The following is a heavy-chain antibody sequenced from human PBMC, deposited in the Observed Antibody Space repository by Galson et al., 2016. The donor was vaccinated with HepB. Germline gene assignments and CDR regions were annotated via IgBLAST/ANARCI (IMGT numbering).Heavy chain of an antibody. Sequence: SETLSLTCSVSGGSIRSVDFHWGWIRQPPGTGLEWIGTIDYGGSTYYNPTLKSRVTISVDASKSQLSLSLNSVTASDTAVYYCARLPLLYFAMDVWGQGTTVAISS. CDR3: ARLPLLYFAMDV. CDR2: IDYGGST. V-gene: IGHV4-39*01. CDR1: GGSIRSVDFH. D-gene: IGHD2-15*01. J-gene: IGHJ6*02.